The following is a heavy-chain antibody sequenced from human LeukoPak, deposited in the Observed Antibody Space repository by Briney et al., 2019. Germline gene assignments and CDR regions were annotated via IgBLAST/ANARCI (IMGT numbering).Heavy chain of an antibody. Sequence: SETLSLTCTVSGGSISSYYWSWIRQPPGKGLEWIGYIYYSGSTNYNPSLKSRVTISVDTSKNQFSLKLSSVTAADTAVYYCARGGGSGWYPAPLDYWGQGTLVTVSS. CDR2: IYYSGST. D-gene: IGHD6-19*01. J-gene: IGHJ4*02. CDR1: GGSISSYY. V-gene: IGHV4-59*01. CDR3: ARGGGSGWYPAPLDY.